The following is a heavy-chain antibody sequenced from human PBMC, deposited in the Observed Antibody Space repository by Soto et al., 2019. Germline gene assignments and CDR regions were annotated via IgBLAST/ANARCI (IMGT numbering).Heavy chain of an antibody. CDR2: IHPGDFDT. J-gene: IGHJ4*02. CDR1: VYIFTYW. Sequence: PGESLKISCKGSVYIFTYWIAWVRQMPGRGLEWMGVIHPGDFDTRYSPSFQGQVTISADNSISTAYLQWSSLKASDTAMYYCARASWAFVDPFHFDSWGQGTLVTVSS. CDR3: ARASWAFVDPFHFDS. V-gene: IGHV5-51*01. D-gene: IGHD3-3*02.